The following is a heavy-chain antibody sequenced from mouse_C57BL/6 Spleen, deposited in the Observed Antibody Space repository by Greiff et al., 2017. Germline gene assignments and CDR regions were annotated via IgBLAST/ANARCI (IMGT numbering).Heavy chain of an antibody. Sequence: VQLQQSGAELVMPGASVKLSCKASGYTFTCYWMHWVKQRPGQGLEWIGEMDPSDSYTNYNQKFKGKSTLTVDKSSSTAYMQLSRLTSEDSAVYYCARWELAMDYWGQGTSVTVSS. D-gene: IGHD4-1*01. V-gene: IGHV1-69*01. J-gene: IGHJ4*01. CDR1: GYTFTCYW. CDR3: ARWELAMDY. CDR2: MDPSDSYT.